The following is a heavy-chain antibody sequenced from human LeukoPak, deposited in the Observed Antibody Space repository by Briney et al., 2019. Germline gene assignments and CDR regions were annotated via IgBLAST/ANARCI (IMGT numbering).Heavy chain of an antibody. CDR2: ISTSGSI. CDR3: ARMIDYNYGYAFDY. D-gene: IGHD5-18*01. Sequence: GGSLRLSCVASGFTFRSYTMNWVRQAPGKGLEWVSYISTSGSISYADSVKGRFTISRDNAKDSLCLQMNRLRDEDTAVYYCARMIDYNYGYAFDYWGQGTLVTVSS. V-gene: IGHV3-48*02. CDR1: GFTFRSYT. J-gene: IGHJ4*02.